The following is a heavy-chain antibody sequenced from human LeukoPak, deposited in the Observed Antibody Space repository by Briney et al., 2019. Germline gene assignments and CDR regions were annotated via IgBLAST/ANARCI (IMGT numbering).Heavy chain of an antibody. CDR1: GGTFSSYA. CDR3: ARDFARGGDRRWFDP. D-gene: IGHD2-21*02. Sequence: ASVKVSCKASGGTFSSYAISWVRQAPGQGLEWMGRIIPILGIANYAQKFQGRVTITADKSTSTAYMELSSLRSEDTAVYYCARDFARGGDRRWFDPWGQGTLVTVSS. J-gene: IGHJ5*02. V-gene: IGHV1-69*04. CDR2: IIPILGIA.